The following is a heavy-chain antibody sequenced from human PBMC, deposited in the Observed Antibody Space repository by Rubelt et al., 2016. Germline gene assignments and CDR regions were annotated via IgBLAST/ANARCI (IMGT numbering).Heavy chain of an antibody. V-gene: IGHV4-34*01. CDR3: ARDSGSRIFDY. J-gene: IGHJ4*02. D-gene: IGHD2/OR15-2a*01. Sequence: QVQLQQWGAGLLKPSETLSLTCAVYGGSFSGYYWSWIRQPPGKGLEWIGEINHSGSTYYNPFLKSRVTISVDTSKNQFSLKLSSVTAADTAVYYCARDSGSRIFDYWGQGTLVTVSS. CDR1: GGSFSGYY. CDR2: INHSGST.